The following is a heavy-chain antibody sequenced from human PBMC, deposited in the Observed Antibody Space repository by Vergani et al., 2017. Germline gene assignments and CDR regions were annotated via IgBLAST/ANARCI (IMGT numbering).Heavy chain of an antibody. D-gene: IGHD2-21*01. Sequence: QLQLQESGPGLVKPSETLSLTCTVLGGSITYGAFYWGWIRQSPGKGLEWIVSIYYSENKFYNPSLESRVTLSIDTTKNQFSLKLKSVTAADTAVYYCARDGGEYDKDALDVWGQGTKVTVTS. CDR1: GGSITYGAFY. CDR3: ARDGGEYDKDALDV. CDR2: IYYSENK. V-gene: IGHV4-39*02. J-gene: IGHJ3*01.